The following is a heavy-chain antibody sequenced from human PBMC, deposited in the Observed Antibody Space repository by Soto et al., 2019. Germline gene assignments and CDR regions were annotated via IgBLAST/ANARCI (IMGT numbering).Heavy chain of an antibody. J-gene: IGHJ3*02. D-gene: IGHD6-19*01. V-gene: IGHV1-18*01. Sequence: QVQLVQSGADVKKPGASVKVSCKASGYNFTSYGISWVRQAPGQGLEWMGWISPHNDRTKYARGFQDRVTMTTETPTSTVYMELGSLRSDDTAVYYCARDLYYSSGRYFDHDAFDIWGQGTVVTVSS. CDR3: ARDLYYSSGRYFDHDAFDI. CDR1: GYNFTSYG. CDR2: ISPHNDRT.